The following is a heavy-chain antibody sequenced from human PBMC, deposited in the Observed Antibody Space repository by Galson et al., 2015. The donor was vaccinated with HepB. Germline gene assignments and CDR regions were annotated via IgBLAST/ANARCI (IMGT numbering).Heavy chain of an antibody. CDR2: IIPSAGTT. CDR3: ATHCNATTCYRKYFDY. Sequence: SLRLSCAASGFTFSTYAMSWFRQAPGKGLEWVSSIIPSAGTTYQADSVRGRFTISKDSSKNTVYLQMNSLRAEDTAVYYCATHCNATTCYRKYFDYWGQGTLVTVSS. CDR1: GFTFSTYA. V-gene: IGHV3-23*01. D-gene: IGHD2-2*02. J-gene: IGHJ4*02.